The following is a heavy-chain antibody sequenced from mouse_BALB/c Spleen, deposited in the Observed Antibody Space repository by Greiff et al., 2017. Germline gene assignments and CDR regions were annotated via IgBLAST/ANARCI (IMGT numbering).Heavy chain of an antibody. V-gene: IGHV2-6-7*01. J-gene: IGHJ2*01. CDR2: IWGDGST. D-gene: IGHD2-10*02. CDR1: GFSLTGYG. CDR3: ARDKRYGNYDYCDD. Sequence: QVQLTESGPGLVAPSQSLSITCPVSGFSLTGYGVNWVRQPPGKGLEWLGMIWGDGSTDYNSALKSRLSISKDNSKSQVFLKMNSLQTDDTARYYCARDKRYGNYDYCDDWGQGTTLTVSS.